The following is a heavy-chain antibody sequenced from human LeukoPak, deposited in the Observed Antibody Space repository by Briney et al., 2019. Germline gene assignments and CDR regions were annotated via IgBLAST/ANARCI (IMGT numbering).Heavy chain of an antibody. CDR2: IYSGGST. J-gene: IGHJ4*02. V-gene: IGHV3-53*01. CDR1: GFTVSSNY. D-gene: IGHD6-19*01. Sequence: PGGSLRLSCAASGFTVSSNYMSWVRQAPGKGLEWGSVIYSGGSTYYEDSGKGRFNISRDNSKNTLYLQMNSLRAEDTAVYYCARDWLPFDYWGQGTLVTVSS. CDR3: ARDWLPFDY.